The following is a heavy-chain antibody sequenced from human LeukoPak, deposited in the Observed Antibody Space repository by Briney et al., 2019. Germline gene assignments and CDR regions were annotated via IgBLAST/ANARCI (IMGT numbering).Heavy chain of an antibody. CDR2: INHSGST. J-gene: IGHJ3*02. V-gene: IGHV4-34*01. CDR1: GGSFSGYY. Sequence: SETLSLTCAVYGGSFSGYYWSWIRQPPGKGLEWIGEINHSGSTNYNPSLKSRVTISIDTSKNQFSLKLSSVTAADTAVYYYARLRCSSTSCYTGVSPNDAFDIWGQGTMVTVSS. CDR3: ARLRCSSTSCYTGVSPNDAFDI. D-gene: IGHD2-2*02.